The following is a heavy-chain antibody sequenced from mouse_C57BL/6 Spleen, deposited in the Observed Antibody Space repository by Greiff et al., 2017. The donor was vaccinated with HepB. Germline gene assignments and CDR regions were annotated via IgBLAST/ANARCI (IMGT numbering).Heavy chain of an antibody. V-gene: IGHV1-7*01. D-gene: IGHD1-1*01. CDR2: INPSSGYT. J-gene: IGHJ4*01. CDR1: GYTFTSYW. Sequence: VQLQQSGAELAKPGASVKLSCKASGYTFTSYWMHWVKQRPGQGLEWIGYINPSSGYTKYNQKFKDKATLTADKSSSTAYMQLSSLTYEDSAVYYGERRTTVVANAMDYWGQGTSVTVSS. CDR3: ERRTTVVANAMDY.